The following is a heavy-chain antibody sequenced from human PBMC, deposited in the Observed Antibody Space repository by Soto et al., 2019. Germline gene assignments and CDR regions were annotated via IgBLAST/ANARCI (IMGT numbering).Heavy chain of an antibody. CDR1: GGSTSSSNW. CDR2: IYHSGST. Sequence: SETLSLTCAVSGGSTSSSNWWSWVRQPPGKGLEWIGEIYHSGSTNYNPSLKRRVTISVDKSKNQFSLKLSSVTAADTAVYYCARVSDSYYYGMDVWGQGTTVTVSS. CDR3: ARVSDSYYYGMDV. V-gene: IGHV4-4*02. D-gene: IGHD3-16*02. J-gene: IGHJ6*02.